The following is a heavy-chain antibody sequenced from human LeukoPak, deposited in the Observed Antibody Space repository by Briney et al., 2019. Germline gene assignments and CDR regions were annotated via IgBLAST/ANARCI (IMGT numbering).Heavy chain of an antibody. CDR1: GFTFSSYW. D-gene: IGHD2-21*01. CDR3: AAYDNVVDHDGFDV. V-gene: IGHV3-7*01. CDR2: IKEDGSER. Sequence: GGSLRLSCAASGFTFSSYWRSWVRQAQGQGLEWVANIKEDGSERYYVDSVEGRFTISRDNAKNSLSLQMNSLRVEDTAVYYCAAYDNVVDHDGFDVWRQGTMVTVSP. J-gene: IGHJ3*01.